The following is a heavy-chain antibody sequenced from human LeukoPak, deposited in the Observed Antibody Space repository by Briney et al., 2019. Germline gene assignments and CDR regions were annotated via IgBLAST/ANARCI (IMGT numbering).Heavy chain of an antibody. CDR1: GGSISSSSYY. D-gene: IGHD3-3*01. V-gene: IGHV4-39*01. J-gene: IGHJ6*02. CDR2: IYYSGST. CDR3: ARRYLLRFLEWLPQGSSGMDV. Sequence: SETLSLTCTVSGGSISSSSYYWGWIRQPPGKGLEWIGSIYYSGSTYYNPSLKSRVTISVDTSKNQFSLKLSSVTAADTAVYYRARRYLLRFLEWLPQGSSGMDVWGQGTTVTVSS.